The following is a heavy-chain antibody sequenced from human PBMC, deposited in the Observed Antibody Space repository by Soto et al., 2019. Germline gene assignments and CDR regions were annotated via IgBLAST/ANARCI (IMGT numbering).Heavy chain of an antibody. J-gene: IGHJ4*02. CDR3: ARDSARYSSSTSCYPHY. CDR1: GYPFTSYG. CDR2: ISAYNGNT. D-gene: IGHD2-2*01. Sequence: XPVKVACKASGYPFTSYGIIWVRQAPGQGLEWMGWISAYNGNTNYAQKLQGRVTMTTDTSTSTAYMELRSLRPDDTAVYYCARDSARYSSSTSCYPHYWGQGTLVTVSS. V-gene: IGHV1-18*01.